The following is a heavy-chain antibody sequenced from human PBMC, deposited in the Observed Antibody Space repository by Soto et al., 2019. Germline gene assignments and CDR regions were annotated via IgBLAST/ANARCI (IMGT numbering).Heavy chain of an antibody. CDR1: GFTFSSYA. D-gene: IGHD5-18*01. Sequence: GGSLRLSCAASGFTFSSYAMSWVRQAPGKGLEWVSAISGSGGSTYYADSVKGRFTISRDNSKSTLYLQMSSLRAEDTAVYYCAKVMVKNWFDPWGQGTLVTVSS. J-gene: IGHJ5*02. CDR3: AKVMVKNWFDP. V-gene: IGHV3-23*01. CDR2: ISGSGGST.